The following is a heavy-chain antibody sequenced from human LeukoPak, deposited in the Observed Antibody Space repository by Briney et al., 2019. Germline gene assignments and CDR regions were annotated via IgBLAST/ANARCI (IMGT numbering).Heavy chain of an antibody. Sequence: GASVKVSCKDSGGTFSNYAISWVRQAPGQGLEWMGGIIPMFGAANYAQKFQGRVTIIADKSTSTAYMELSSLKSDDTAVYYCARDVLDYYDRSDYVTWGQGTLVTVSS. CDR2: IIPMFGAA. D-gene: IGHD3-22*01. V-gene: IGHV1-69*06. J-gene: IGHJ4*02. CDR1: GGTFSNYA. CDR3: ARDVLDYYDRSDYVT.